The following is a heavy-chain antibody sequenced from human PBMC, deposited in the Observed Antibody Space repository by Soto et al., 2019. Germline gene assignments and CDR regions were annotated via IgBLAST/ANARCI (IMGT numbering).Heavy chain of an antibody. CDR2: ISNYGDST. D-gene: IGHD1-1*01. V-gene: IGHV3-23*01. CDR3: AKETNGQSTYFYYCYGMDV. CDR1: GFTFSSYA. J-gene: IGHJ6*02. Sequence: EVQLLESGGGLVQPGGSLRLSCAASGFTFSSYAMSWVRQAPGKGLEWVSSISNYGDSTYYADSVKGRFTISRDNSKNTLYLQVHSLRAEDTAVFYCAKETNGQSTYFYYCYGMDVWGQGPTVTVSS.